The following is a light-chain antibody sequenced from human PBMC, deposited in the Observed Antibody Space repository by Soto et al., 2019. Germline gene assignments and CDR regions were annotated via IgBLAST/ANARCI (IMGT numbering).Light chain of an antibody. Sequence: QSVLTQPPSVSGAPGQRVTISCTGNSSNIGAGYDVHWYQQLPGTAPKLLIYGNSNRPSGVPDRFSGSKSGTSGSLVITGLRAYDDADYYGQSYDGGMNLGVFGTGTKFTVL. V-gene: IGLV1-40*01. CDR1: SSNIGAGYD. J-gene: IGLJ1*01. CDR2: GNS. CDR3: QSYDGGMNLGV.